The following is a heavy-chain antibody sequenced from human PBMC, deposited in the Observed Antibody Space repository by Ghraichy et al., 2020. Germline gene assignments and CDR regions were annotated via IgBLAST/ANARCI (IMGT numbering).Heavy chain of an antibody. D-gene: IGHD6-19*01. CDR2: ISYSGST. J-gene: IGHJ6*02. CDR3: ARGRRTVNGIDYYYHGMDV. V-gene: IGHV4-31*03. Sequence: SQTLSLTCTVSGGSITSGGYYWTWIRQNPGKGLEWLGHISYSGSTYYNPSLKSRLAISVDTSKNQFSLKVRSVTAADTAVYYCARGRRTVNGIDYYYHGMDVWGPGTTVTVSS. CDR1: GGSITSGGYY.